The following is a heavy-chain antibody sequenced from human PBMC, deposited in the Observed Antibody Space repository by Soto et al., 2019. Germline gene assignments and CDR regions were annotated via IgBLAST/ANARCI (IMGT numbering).Heavy chain of an antibody. J-gene: IGHJ4*02. Sequence: QVQLQESGPGLVKPSQTLSLTCTVSGGSISSGGYYWSWIRQHPGKGLEWIGYIYYSGSTYYNPSLKSRVTISVDTSKNQVSLKLSSVTAADTAVYYCARVEISGYYLGVDYWGQGTLVTVSS. CDR2: IYYSGST. V-gene: IGHV4-31*03. CDR3: ARVEISGYYLGVDY. CDR1: GGSISSGGYY. D-gene: IGHD3-22*01.